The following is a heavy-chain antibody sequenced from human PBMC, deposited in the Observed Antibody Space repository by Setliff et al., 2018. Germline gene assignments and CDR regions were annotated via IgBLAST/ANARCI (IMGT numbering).Heavy chain of an antibody. V-gene: IGHV3-15*07. CDR1: GFTFSYAW. Sequence: PGGSLRLSCAVSGFTFSYAWLHWVRQAPGKGLEWVGRIKRKTDGGSIDYAAPVKDRFTISRDDSKATLYLYMDSLKTEDTAVYYCTTDRAGCYGTTCFNAFDVWGQGTMVTVSS. CDR3: TTDRAGCYGTTCFNAFDV. CDR2: IKRKTDGGSI. D-gene: IGHD2-2*01. J-gene: IGHJ3*01.